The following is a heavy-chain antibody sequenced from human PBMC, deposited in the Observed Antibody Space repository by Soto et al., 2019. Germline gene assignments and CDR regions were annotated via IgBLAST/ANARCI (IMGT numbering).Heavy chain of an antibody. D-gene: IGHD2-15*01. J-gene: IGHJ4*02. CDR3: VRTSLGVAAATREDY. CDR1: GFTFSSYW. CDR2: INSDGSST. Sequence: EVQLVESGGGLVQPGGSLRLSCAASGFTFSSYWMHWVRQAPGKGLVWVSRINSDGSSTSYADSVKGRFTIPRDNAKNTLYLAMNGLRAEHTAVYYCVRTSLGVAAATREDYWGQGTLVTVSS. V-gene: IGHV3-74*01.